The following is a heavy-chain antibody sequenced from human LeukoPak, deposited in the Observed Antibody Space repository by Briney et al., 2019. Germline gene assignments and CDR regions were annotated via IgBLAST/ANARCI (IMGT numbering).Heavy chain of an antibody. D-gene: IGHD2-8*02. V-gene: IGHV4-39*01. J-gene: IGHJ4*02. CDR1: GGSISSSSYY. Sequence: NPSETLSLTCTVSGGSISSSSYYWGWIREPPGKGLEWIGSIYYSGSTYYNPSLKSRVTISVDTSKNQFSLKLSSVTAADTAVYYCARGATFTGFDYWGQGTLVTVSS. CDR2: IYYSGST. CDR3: ARGATFTGFDY.